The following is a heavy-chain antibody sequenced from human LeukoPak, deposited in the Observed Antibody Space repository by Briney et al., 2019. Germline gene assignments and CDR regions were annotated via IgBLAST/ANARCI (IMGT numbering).Heavy chain of an antibody. D-gene: IGHD3-16*01. CDR3: ARGGVMDAFDI. J-gene: IGHJ3*02. V-gene: IGHV1-69*05. CDR2: IIPIFGTA. Sequence: ASVKVSCKASGGTFSSYAISWVRQAPEQGLEWMGRIIPIFGTANYAQKFQGRVTITTDESTSTAYMELSSPRSEDTAAYYCARGGVMDAFDIWGQGTMVTVSS. CDR1: GGTFSSYA.